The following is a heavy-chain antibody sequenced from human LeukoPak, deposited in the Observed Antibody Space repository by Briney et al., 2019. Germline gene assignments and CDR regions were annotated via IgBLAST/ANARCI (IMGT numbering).Heavy chain of an antibody. CDR2: ISGSGGST. V-gene: IGHV3-23*01. D-gene: IGHD1-20*01. J-gene: IGHJ6*02. Sequence: GGSLRLSCAASGFSLSAYWMTWVRQAPGKGLEWVSAISGSGGSTYYADSVKGRFTISRDNSKNTLYLQMSSLRAEDTAVYYCAKGYDVDFNWRSGGYGMDVWGQGTTVTVSS. CDR3: AKGYDVDFNWRSGGYGMDV. CDR1: GFSLSAYW.